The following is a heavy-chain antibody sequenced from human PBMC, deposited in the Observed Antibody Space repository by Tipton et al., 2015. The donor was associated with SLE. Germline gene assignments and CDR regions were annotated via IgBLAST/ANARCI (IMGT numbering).Heavy chain of an antibody. J-gene: IGHJ4*02. CDR3: ARDRFWNGYLEY. Sequence: TLSLTCTVSGGSISRGSYFWTWIRQPAGKGLEWVGYIYYSGITYYNPSLKSRVSISVDTTKNQFSLRLTSVTAADTAVYYCARDRFWNGYLEYWGQGALVSVSS. V-gene: IGHV4-61*10. CDR2: IYYSGIT. D-gene: IGHD3-3*01. CDR1: GGSISRGSYF.